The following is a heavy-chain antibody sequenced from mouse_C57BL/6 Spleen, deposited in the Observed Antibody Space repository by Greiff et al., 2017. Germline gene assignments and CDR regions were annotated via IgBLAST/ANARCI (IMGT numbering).Heavy chain of an antibody. Sequence: QVQLQQSGAELVRPGTSVKVSCKASGYAFTNYLIDWVKQRPGQGLEWIGVINPGSGGTKYHEKFKGKATRTADKSSSTAYMQLSSLTAEDSAVYFGARWGNYGSSYAWFAYWGQGTLVTVSA. D-gene: IGHD1-1*01. V-gene: IGHV1-54*01. CDR1: GYAFTNYL. J-gene: IGHJ3*01. CDR3: ARWGNYGSSYAWFAY. CDR2: INPGSGGT.